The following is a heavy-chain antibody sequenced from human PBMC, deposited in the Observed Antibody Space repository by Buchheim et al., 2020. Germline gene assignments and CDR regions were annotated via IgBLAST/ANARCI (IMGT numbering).Heavy chain of an antibody. D-gene: IGHD4-23*01. CDR2: VNNDGSSA. Sequence: EVKLVESGGGYVLRGGSLSLSCEASGFSFSSYWMHWVRQVPGKGLEWVSHVNNDGSSATYADSVKGRFTISRDNARNILSLQMNSLRAEDTAVYYCTRAVVETYFDSWGQGTL. CDR3: TRAVVETYFDS. CDR1: GFSFSSYW. J-gene: IGHJ4*02. V-gene: IGHV3-74*03.